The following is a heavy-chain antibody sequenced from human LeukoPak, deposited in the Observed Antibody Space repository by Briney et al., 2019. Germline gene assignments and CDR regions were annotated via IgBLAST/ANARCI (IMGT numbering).Heavy chain of an antibody. CDR3: AREGDDSSGYYPHFDY. Sequence: GGSLRLSCAASGFTVSTNYMSWVRQAPGKGLEWVSVIYGGGSTYYADSVKGRFTISRDNSKNTLYLQMNSLRAEETAVYYCAREGDDSSGYYPHFDYWGQGTLVTVSS. D-gene: IGHD3-22*01. J-gene: IGHJ4*02. CDR2: IYGGGST. V-gene: IGHV3-53*01. CDR1: GFTVSTNY.